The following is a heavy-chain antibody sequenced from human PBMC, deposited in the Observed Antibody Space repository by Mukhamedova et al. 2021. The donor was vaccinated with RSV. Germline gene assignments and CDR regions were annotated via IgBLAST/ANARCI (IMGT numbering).Heavy chain of an antibody. V-gene: IGHV4-38-2*02. CDR3: ARDYVFYGLGSAANWFDP. D-gene: IGHD3-10*01. Sequence: GKGLEWIGSMYHTGSTFLNAALKSRVTISVDTSKNQLSLKLTSVTAADTAVYYCARDYVFYGLGSAANWFDPWGQGNLVTVSS. J-gene: IGHJ5*02. CDR2: MYHTGST.